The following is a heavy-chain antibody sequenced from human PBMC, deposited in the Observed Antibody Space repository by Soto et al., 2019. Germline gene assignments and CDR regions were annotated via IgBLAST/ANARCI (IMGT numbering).Heavy chain of an antibody. V-gene: IGHV4-30-4*01. Sequence: QVQLQESGPGLVEPSQTLSLTCTVSGDSISSGYFWSWIRQSPGKGLEWIGHTYNSGTTYNNPSLRSRGTISIDTSRNQFSLRLTSVTAADTAVYYCARGPSADKIDYWGHGTLVTVSS. D-gene: IGHD3-3*01. CDR1: GDSISSGYF. CDR3: ARGPSADKIDY. CDR2: TYNSGTT. J-gene: IGHJ4*01.